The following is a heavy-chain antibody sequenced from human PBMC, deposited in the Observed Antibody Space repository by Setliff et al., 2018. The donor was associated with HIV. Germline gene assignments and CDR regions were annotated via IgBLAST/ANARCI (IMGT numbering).Heavy chain of an antibody. Sequence: PGGSLRLSCAVSGFNFRGYNMNWVRQAPGKGLEWVSSISTSSTYTYYADSVKGRFTISRDNSKNTLFLQMNSLRAEDTAVYYCASSMDSPHQAPINYWGQGTLVTVSS. D-gene: IGHD2-2*03. CDR2: ISTSSTYT. CDR1: GFNFRGYN. CDR3: ASSMDSPHQAPINY. V-gene: IGHV3-21*04. J-gene: IGHJ4*02.